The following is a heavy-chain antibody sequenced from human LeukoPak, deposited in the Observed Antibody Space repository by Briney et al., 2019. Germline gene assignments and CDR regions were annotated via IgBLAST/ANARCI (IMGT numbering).Heavy chain of an antibody. CDR1: GFTFSTYW. J-gene: IGHJ4*02. CDR2: IKSKTDGGTT. D-gene: IGHD2-2*03. V-gene: IGHV3-15*01. CDR3: TTVKAPLWIASFDY. Sequence: GGSLRLSCAASGFTFSTYWMSWVRQAPGKGLEWVGRIKSKTDGGTTDYAAPVKGRFTISRDDSKNTLYLQMNSLKTEDTAVYYCTTVKAPLWIASFDYWGQGTLVTVSS.